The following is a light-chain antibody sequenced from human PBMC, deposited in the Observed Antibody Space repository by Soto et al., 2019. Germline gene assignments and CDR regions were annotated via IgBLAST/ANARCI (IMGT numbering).Light chain of an antibody. CDR2: AAT. CDR1: QSVSSN. Sequence: EIVMTQSPATLSVSPGERATLSCRASQSVSSNLAWYQQKPGQAPRLLIYAATTRATDVAARFSGSGSGTEFTLTINSLQSEDFAVYYCQQYNNWPPVTFGGGTKVEIK. CDR3: QQYNNWPPVT. V-gene: IGKV3-15*01. J-gene: IGKJ4*01.